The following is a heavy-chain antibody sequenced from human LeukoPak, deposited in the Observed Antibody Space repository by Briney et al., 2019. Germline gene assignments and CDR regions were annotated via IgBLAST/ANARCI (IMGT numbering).Heavy chain of an antibody. CDR1: GFTFSSDN. CDR3: ARTTGYYYYFDY. V-gene: IGHV3-48*02. CDR2: ISSSSSTI. D-gene: IGHD3-9*01. Sequence: GGSLRLSCAASGFTFSSDNMNWVRQAPGRGLEWVSYISSSSSTIYYADSVKGRFTISRDNAKNSLYLQMNSLRDEDTAVYYCARTTGYYYYFDYWGQGTLVTVSS. J-gene: IGHJ4*02.